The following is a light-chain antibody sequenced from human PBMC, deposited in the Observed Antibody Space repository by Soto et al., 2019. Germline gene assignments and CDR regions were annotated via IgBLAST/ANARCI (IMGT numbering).Light chain of an antibody. J-gene: IGKJ5*01. V-gene: IGKV1-39*01. CDR2: AAS. CDR3: QQSYRAVT. Sequence: DIQMTPSPSSLSXSVGDRISXTCRASQSVSSYLNWYQQKPGKAPRLLIYAASHLQTGVPSRFRGTGSATHFTLTISSLQPEDFATYYCQQSYRAVTFGQGARLEIK. CDR1: QSVSSY.